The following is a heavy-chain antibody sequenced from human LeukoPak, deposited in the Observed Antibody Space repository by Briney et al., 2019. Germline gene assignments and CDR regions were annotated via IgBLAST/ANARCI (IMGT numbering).Heavy chain of an antibody. CDR1: GFSFSNHY. CDR3: TRVIVAVPGYFDYFDF. J-gene: IGHJ4*02. Sequence: GGSLRLSCAASGFSFSNHYMRWIRQAPGKGLEWDANINEDGSNKWHLGSVKGRFTVSRDNARNALYLQMNSLRVEDTAVYYCTRVIVAVPGYFDYFDFWGQGALVTVSS. V-gene: IGHV3-7*01. D-gene: IGHD6-19*01. CDR2: INEDGSNK.